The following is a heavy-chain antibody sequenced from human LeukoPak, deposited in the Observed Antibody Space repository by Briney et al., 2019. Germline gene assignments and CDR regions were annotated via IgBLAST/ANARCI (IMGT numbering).Heavy chain of an antibody. V-gene: IGHV3-21*01. D-gene: IGHD6-19*01. Sequence: GGSLRLSCAASGFTFSSYSMNWVRQAPGKGLEWVSSISSSSSYIYYADSVKGRFTISRDNAKNSLYLQMNSLRAEDTAVYYCARDREVAGPGGMDVWGQGTTVTVSS. CDR1: GFTFSSYS. J-gene: IGHJ6*02. CDR2: ISSSSSYI. CDR3: ARDREVAGPGGMDV.